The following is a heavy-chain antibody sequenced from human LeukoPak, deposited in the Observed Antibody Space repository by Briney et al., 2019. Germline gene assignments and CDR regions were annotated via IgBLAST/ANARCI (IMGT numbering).Heavy chain of an antibody. Sequence: SETLSLTCSVYGGSFSGYYWNWIRQSPGKGLEWIGEINHRGSTNYNPSLKGRVTISVDTSKNQFSLKVTSVTAADTAVYYCARQGWPPYGGKPLWGQGTLVTVSS. V-gene: IGHV4-34*01. CDR3: ARQGWPPYGGKPL. CDR2: INHRGST. J-gene: IGHJ4*02. CDR1: GGSFSGYY. D-gene: IGHD4-23*01.